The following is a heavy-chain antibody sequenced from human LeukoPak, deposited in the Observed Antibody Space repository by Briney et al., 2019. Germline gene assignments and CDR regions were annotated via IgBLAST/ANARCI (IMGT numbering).Heavy chain of an antibody. V-gene: IGHV3-21*01. D-gene: IGHD6-6*01. Sequence: GGSLRLSCAASGFSVSNIYMTWVRQAPGKGLEWVSSISSSSSYRYYADSVKGRFTISRDNAKNSLYLQMNSLRAEDTAVYYCAMGSSFVDYWGQGTLVTVSS. J-gene: IGHJ4*02. CDR3: AMGSSFVDY. CDR2: ISSSSSYR. CDR1: GFSVSNIY.